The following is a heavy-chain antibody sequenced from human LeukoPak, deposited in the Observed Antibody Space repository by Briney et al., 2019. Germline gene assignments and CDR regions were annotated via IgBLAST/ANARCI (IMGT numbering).Heavy chain of an antibody. CDR3: ARGVPWGYSSSLGDYFDY. CDR1: GGSISSGGYY. D-gene: IGHD6-6*01. V-gene: IGHV4-30-2*01. CDR2: IYHSGST. Sequence: PSQTLSLTCTVSGGSISSGGYYWSWIRQPPGKGLEWIGYIYHSGSTYYNPSLKSRVTISVDRSKNQFSLKLSSVTAADTAVYYCARGVPWGYSSSLGDYFDYWGQGTLVTVSS. J-gene: IGHJ4*02.